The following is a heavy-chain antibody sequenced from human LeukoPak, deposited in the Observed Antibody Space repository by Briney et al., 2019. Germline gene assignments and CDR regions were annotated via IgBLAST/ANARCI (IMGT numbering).Heavy chain of an antibody. V-gene: IGHV3-15*01. CDR2: IKRQTEGWAK. CDR3: SRNADHDW. D-gene: IGHD1-14*01. Sequence: GGSLRLSCAGSGFSFSDAWFNWVRQTPEKGLEWLARIKRQTEGWAKDYAAPVKGRFTISRDDSKSTVYLQMNSLEIEDTAVYFCSRNADHDWWGQGTLVAVSS. J-gene: IGHJ4*02. CDR1: GFSFSDAW.